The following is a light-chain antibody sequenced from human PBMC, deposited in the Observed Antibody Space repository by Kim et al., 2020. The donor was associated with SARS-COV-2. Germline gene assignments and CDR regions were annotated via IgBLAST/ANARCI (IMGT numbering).Light chain of an antibody. J-gene: IGKJ4*01. CDR2: DAS. CDR3: QQRNSWPPAVT. CDR1: QSIDTY. Sequence: SPGERATLSCRASQSIDTYLAWYQHRPGQAPRLLVYDASIRATGVPDRFSGTGSGTDFTLIISSLEPEDFSTYYCQQRNSWPPAVTFGGGTKLEIK. V-gene: IGKV3-11*01.